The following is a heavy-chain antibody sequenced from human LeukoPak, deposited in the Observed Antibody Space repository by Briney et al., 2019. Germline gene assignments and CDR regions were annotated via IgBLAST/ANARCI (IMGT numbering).Heavy chain of an antibody. D-gene: IGHD3-3*01. Sequence: ASVKVSCKASGYTFTSYGISWVRQAPGQGREWMGWISAYNGNTNYAQKLQGRVTMTTDTSTSTAYMELRSLRSDDTAVYYCARPHYDSWSGPVAGGAFDIWGQGTMVTVSS. CDR1: GYTFTSYG. J-gene: IGHJ3*02. CDR3: ARPHYDSWSGPVAGGAFDI. CDR2: ISAYNGNT. V-gene: IGHV1-18*01.